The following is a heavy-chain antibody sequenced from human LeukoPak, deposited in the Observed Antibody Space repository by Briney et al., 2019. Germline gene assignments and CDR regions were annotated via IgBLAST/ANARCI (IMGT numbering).Heavy chain of an antibody. V-gene: IGHV4-4*07. CDR2: IYTSWST. D-gene: IGHD6-19*01. Sequence: SETLSLTCTVSGGSISSYYWSWIRQPAGKGREWIGRIYTSWSTNYNPSLKSRVTMSVDTSKNQFSLKLSSVTAADTAVYYCARGGSVAGPFDFDYWGQGTLVTVSS. CDR3: ARGGSVAGPFDFDY. CDR1: GGSISSYY. J-gene: IGHJ4*02.